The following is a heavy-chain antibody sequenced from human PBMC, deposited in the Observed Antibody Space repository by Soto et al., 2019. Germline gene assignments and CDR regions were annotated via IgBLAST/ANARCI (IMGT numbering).Heavy chain of an antibody. Sequence: GGSLRLSCAASGFTFSDYAMSWVRQAPGKGLEWVSGISGTNYNIYSIYYADSVKGRFTISRDNSQNMLYLQMNSLRVDDTAVYYCAKAAYTLPTDYWGQGALVTVSS. V-gene: IGHV3-23*01. CDR2: ISGTNYNIYSI. CDR1: GFTFSDYA. D-gene: IGHD2-2*02. CDR3: AKAAYTLPTDY. J-gene: IGHJ4*02.